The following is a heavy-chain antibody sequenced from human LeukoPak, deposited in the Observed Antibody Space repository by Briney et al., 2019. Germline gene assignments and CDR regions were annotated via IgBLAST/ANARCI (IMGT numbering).Heavy chain of an antibody. CDR1: GYTFTSSG. CDR3: AKNTTGGYSDS. J-gene: IGHJ4*02. Sequence: ASVKVSCKPSGYTFTSSGITWVRQAPGQGLEWMGWINTHNGYSKYAQRLQGRVTMTADTSTSTAYMELSSLTSDDTAVYFCAKNTTGGYSDSWGQGTLVTVSS. V-gene: IGHV1-18*01. D-gene: IGHD2-15*01. CDR2: INTHNGYS.